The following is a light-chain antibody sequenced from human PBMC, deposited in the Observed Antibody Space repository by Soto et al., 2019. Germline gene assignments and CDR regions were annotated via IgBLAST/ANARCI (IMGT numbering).Light chain of an antibody. CDR3: QQRSNWPLT. Sequence: EMVMTQSPATLSVSPVERATLSCRASQSVSSNLAWYQQKPGQAPRLLIYGASSRATGIPARFSGSGSGTEFTLTISSLEPEDFAVYYCQQRSNWPLTFGGGTKVDIK. V-gene: IGKV3-15*01. CDR1: QSVSSN. CDR2: GAS. J-gene: IGKJ4*02.